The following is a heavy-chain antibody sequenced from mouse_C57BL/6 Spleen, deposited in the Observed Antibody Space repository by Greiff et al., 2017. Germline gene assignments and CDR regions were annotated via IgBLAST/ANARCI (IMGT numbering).Heavy chain of an antibody. CDR1: GFTFSDYG. V-gene: IGHV5-17*01. CDR2: ISSGSSAI. D-gene: IGHD1-1*01. Sequence: EVQGVESGGGLVKPGGSLKLSCEASGFTFSDYGMHWVRQAPEKGLEWVAYISSGSSAIYYADTVKGRFTIARDNAKNTLFLQMTSLRSEETAIYYCATYDYGSSVDYWGQGTTLTVSS. J-gene: IGHJ2*01. CDR3: ATYDYGSSVDY.